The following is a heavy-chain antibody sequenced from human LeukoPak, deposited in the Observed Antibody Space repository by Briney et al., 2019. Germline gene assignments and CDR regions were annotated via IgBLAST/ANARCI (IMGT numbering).Heavy chain of an antibody. D-gene: IGHD3-22*01. CDR3: ARDYSRRLDYFDY. J-gene: IGHJ4*02. CDR2: ISSSSSYI. CDR1: GFTFSSYS. V-gene: IGHV3-21*01. Sequence: GGPLRLSCAASGFTFSSYSMNWVRQAPGKGLEWVSSISSSSSYIYYADSVKGRFTISRDNAKNSLYLQMNSLRAEDTAVYYCARDYSRRLDYFDYWGQGTLVTVSS.